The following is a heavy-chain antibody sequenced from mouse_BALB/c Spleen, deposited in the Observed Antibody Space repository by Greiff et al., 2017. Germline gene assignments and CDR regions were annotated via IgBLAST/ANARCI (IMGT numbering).Heavy chain of an antibody. Sequence: VQLQQSGAELVKPGASVKLSCKASGYTFTEYIIHWVKQRSGQGLEWIGWFYPGSGSIKYNEKFKGKATLTSDKSSSTAYMELSSLTSEDSAVYYCARSHYYGSGYFDYWGQGTTLTVSS. CDR1: GYTFTEYI. V-gene: IGHV1-62-2*01. CDR2: FYPGSGSI. J-gene: IGHJ2*01. D-gene: IGHD1-1*01. CDR3: ARSHYYGSGYFDY.